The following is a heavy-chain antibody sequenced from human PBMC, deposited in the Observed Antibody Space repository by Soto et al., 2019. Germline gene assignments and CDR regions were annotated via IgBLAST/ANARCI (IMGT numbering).Heavy chain of an antibody. D-gene: IGHD3-16*01. CDR3: ASGGAVLSSPFDN. CDR1: GGSINSVDYH. CDR2: IYYSGST. V-gene: IGHV4-30-4*01. Sequence: PSETLSLTCTVSGGSINSVDYHWSWVRQSQGKGLEWIGYIYYSGSTYYKPSLESRVTISADTSKNQFSLSLNSVTAADTAVYYCASGGAVLSSPFDNWGQGTPVTVSS. J-gene: IGHJ4*02.